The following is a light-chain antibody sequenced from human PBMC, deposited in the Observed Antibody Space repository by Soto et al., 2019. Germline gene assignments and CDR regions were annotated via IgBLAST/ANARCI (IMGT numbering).Light chain of an antibody. J-gene: IGKJ2*01. CDR1: QSISTW. CDR2: DAS. V-gene: IGKV1-5*01. CDR3: QQYNSYTT. Sequence: QMTQSPSSLSASVGDRVTITCRASQSISTWLAWYQQKPGKAPKLLIYDASSLQSGVPSRFSGHGSGTDFTLTISSLQPDDFATYYCQQYNSYTTFGQGTKLEIK.